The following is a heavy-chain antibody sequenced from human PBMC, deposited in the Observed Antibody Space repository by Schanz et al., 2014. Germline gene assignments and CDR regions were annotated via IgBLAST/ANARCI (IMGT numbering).Heavy chain of an antibody. J-gene: IGHJ6*03. V-gene: IGHV3-33*08. CDR1: GFSFSSYA. Sequence: VQLLESGGGLVQPGGSLRLSCATSGFSFSSYAMTWVRQAPGKGLEWVAVIWSDGTNEYYADSVKGRFTISGDSSKYTVYLQMNSLRADDTAVYYCAKGPYYYYYMDVWGNGTTVTVSS. CDR3: AKGPYYYYYMDV. CDR2: IWSDGTNE.